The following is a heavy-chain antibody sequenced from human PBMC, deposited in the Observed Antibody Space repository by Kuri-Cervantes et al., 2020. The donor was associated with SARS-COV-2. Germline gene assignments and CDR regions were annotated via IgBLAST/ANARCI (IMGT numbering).Heavy chain of an antibody. V-gene: IGHV4-39*07. J-gene: IGHJ4*02. Sequence: SETLSLTCTVSGGSISSSSYYWGWIRQPPGKGLEWIGSIYYSGSTYYNPSLKSRVTISVDTSKNQFSLKLSSVTAADTAVYYCARHILPLLLRSNYYYDSSGYPPAYFDYWGQGTLVTVSS. CDR3: ARHILPLLLRSNYYYDSSGYPPAYFDY. D-gene: IGHD3-22*01. CDR2: IYYSGST. CDR1: GGSISSSSYY.